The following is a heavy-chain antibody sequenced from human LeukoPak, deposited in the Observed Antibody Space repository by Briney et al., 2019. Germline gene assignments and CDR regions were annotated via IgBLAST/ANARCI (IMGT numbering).Heavy chain of an antibody. V-gene: IGHV3-30*04. Sequence: GGSLRLSCAASGFTFSSYAMHWVRQAPGKGLEWAAVISYDGSNKYYADSVKGRFTISRDNSKNTLYLQMNSLRAEDTAVYYRASTHSFLFDYWGQGTLVTVSS. CDR2: ISYDGSNK. CDR1: GFTFSSYA. CDR3: ASTHSFLFDY. D-gene: IGHD1-26*01. J-gene: IGHJ4*02.